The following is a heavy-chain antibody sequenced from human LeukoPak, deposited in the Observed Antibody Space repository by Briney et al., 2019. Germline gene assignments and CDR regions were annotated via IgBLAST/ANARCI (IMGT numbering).Heavy chain of an antibody. J-gene: IGHJ6*02. CDR1: GGSFSGYY. CDR2: INHSGST. CDR3: ARGPNYDFWSGYPNYYYYGMDV. V-gene: IGHV4-34*01. Sequence: SETLSLTCAVYGGSFSGYYWSWIRQPPGKGLEWIGEINHSGSTNYNPSLKSRVTISVDTSKNQFSLKLSSVTAADTAVYYCARGPNYDFWSGYPNYYYYGMDVWGQGTTVTVSS. D-gene: IGHD3-3*01.